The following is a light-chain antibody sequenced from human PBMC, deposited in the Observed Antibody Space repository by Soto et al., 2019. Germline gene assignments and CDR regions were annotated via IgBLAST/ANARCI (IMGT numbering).Light chain of an antibody. J-gene: IGKJ1*01. CDR3: QQYSSLWT. V-gene: IGKV3-20*01. CDR1: QSVNNNY. Sequence: EIVLTQSPGTLSLSPGERATLSCRTSQSVNNNYLAWYQQKPGQAPRLLIYGASSRAAGIPDRFSGSGSGTDFTLSISRLEPEDFAVYYCQQYSSLWTFGQGTKV. CDR2: GAS.